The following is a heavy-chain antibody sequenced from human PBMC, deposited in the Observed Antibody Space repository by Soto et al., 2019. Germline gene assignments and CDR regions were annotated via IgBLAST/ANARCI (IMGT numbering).Heavy chain of an antibody. V-gene: IGHV1-69*02. Sequence: VSCKASGGSFTSYNLQWVRQAPGQGLEWMGRINPMADVLHYAQRFQGRVTITADRSTSTAYMEVRSLRFDDTAVYYCARGGTPIDYWGQGTLVTVS. CDR3: ARGGTPIDY. J-gene: IGHJ4*02. D-gene: IGHD3-16*01. CDR1: GGSFTSYN. CDR2: INPMADVL.